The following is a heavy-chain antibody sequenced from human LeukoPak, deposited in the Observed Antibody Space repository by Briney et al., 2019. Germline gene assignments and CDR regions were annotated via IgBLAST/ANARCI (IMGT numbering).Heavy chain of an antibody. CDR3: SRTRYDYWSDPYYYYGMDV. D-gene: IGHD3/OR15-3a*01. CDR1: GGSISSSSYY. Sequence: SETLSLTCTVSGGSISSSSYYWGWIRQPPGKGLEWVGSIYYSGSTYYNPSLKSRVTISVDTSKNQFSLKLSSVTAADTAVYYCSRTRYDYWSDPYYYYGMDVWGQGPTVTVSS. V-gene: IGHV4-39*01. CDR2: IYYSGST. J-gene: IGHJ6*02.